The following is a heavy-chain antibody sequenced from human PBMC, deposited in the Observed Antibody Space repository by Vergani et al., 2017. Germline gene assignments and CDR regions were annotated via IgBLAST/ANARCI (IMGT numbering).Heavy chain of an antibody. CDR1: GGSFSGYY. V-gene: IGHV4-34*01. D-gene: IGHD3-10*01. CDR2: INHSGST. Sequence: QVQLQQWGAGLLKPSETLSLTCAVYGGSFSGYYWSWIRQPPGKGLEWIGEINHSGSTNYNPSLKSRVTISVDTSKNQFSLKLSSVTAADTAVYYSAREGGSGSWVSDAFDIWGQGTMVTVSS. CDR3: AREGGSGSWVSDAFDI. J-gene: IGHJ3*02.